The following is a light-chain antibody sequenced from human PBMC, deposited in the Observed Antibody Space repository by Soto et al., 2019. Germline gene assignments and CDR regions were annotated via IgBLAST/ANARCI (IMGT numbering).Light chain of an antibody. CDR1: NIGSKS. Sequence: SYELTQPPSVSVAPGQTARITWGGNNIGSKSVHWYQQKPGQAPVLVVYDDSDRPSGIPERFSGSNSGNTATLTISRVEAGDEDDYYCQVWDSSSDQGVFGTGTKLTVL. J-gene: IGLJ1*01. CDR2: DDS. V-gene: IGLV3-21*02. CDR3: QVWDSSSDQGV.